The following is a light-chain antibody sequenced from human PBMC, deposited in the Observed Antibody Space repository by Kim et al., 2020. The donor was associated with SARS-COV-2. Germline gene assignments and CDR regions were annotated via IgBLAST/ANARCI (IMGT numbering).Light chain of an antibody. Sequence: ASVGDRVTITCRATQVIRKYLSWYQQKPGKAPQLLIYAVSNLQTGVPSRFSGSGYGTEFTLTISSLQPEDFATYYCQQNDTFPITFGQGTRLEIK. V-gene: IGKV1-33*01. CDR1: QVIRKY. CDR3: QQNDTFPIT. J-gene: IGKJ5*01. CDR2: AVS.